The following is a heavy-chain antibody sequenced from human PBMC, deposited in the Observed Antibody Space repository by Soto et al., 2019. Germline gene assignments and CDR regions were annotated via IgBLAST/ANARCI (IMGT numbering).Heavy chain of an antibody. CDR3: VREWVNTGFGP. Sequence: GGSVRPSCAASGFTFSGYWMHWVRQAPGKGLVWVSRINIDGSSTSYVDTVKGRFTISRDNAKNTLYLQMNSLRAEDTAVYYCVREWVNTGFGPWGQGSLVTVSS. CDR2: INIDGSST. D-gene: IGHD1-26*01. J-gene: IGHJ5*02. V-gene: IGHV3-74*01. CDR1: GFTFSGYW.